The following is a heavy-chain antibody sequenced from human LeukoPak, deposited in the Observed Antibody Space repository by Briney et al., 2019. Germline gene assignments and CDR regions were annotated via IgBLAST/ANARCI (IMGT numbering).Heavy chain of an antibody. CDR1: GFTFSDYY. CDR2: ISSSGNTI. V-gene: IGHV3-11*01. D-gene: IGHD1-14*01. CDR3: AKGPETGRFDY. J-gene: IGHJ4*02. Sequence: PGGSLRLSCAASGFTFSDYYMSWIRQAPGKGLEWVSYISSSGNTIHYADSVKGRFTISRDNAKNSLYLQMNSLRAEDTAIYYCAKGPETGRFDYWGQGTLVTVSS.